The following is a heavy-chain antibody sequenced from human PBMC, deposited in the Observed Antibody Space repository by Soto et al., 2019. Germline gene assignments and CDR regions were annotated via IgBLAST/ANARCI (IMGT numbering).Heavy chain of an antibody. CDR2: IHYSGST. J-gene: IGHJ5*02. D-gene: IGHD6-13*01. CDR3: ARDLLAPYSSTPSRCFDP. Sequence: LCLTCTVSGGSVSSTSYYWTWIRQPPGKGLEWIGYIHYSGSTNYNPSLQSRVTISVDTSRNQFSLKLSSVTAADTAVYYCARDLLAPYSSTPSRCFDPWGQGPLVTV. V-gene: IGHV4-61*01. CDR1: GGSVSSTSYY.